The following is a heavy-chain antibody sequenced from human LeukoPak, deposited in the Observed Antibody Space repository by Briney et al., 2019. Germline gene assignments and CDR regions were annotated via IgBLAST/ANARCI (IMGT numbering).Heavy chain of an antibody. Sequence: SGPTLVNPTQTLTLTCTFSGFSFSTSGVGVGWIRQPPGKALEWLAVIYWDQDTRYTPSLKSRLTITKATSKNQVVLTMTNMDPVDTATYYCARSPYYDILTGSRGTFDYWGRGILVTVSS. V-gene: IGHV2-5*02. CDR1: GFSFSTSGVG. CDR2: IYWDQDT. J-gene: IGHJ4*02. D-gene: IGHD3-9*01. CDR3: ARSPYYDILTGSRGTFDY.